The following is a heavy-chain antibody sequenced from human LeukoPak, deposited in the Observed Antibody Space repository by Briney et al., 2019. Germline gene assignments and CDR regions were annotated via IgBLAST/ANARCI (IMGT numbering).Heavy chain of an antibody. Sequence: GGSLRLSCAASGFTVSSNYMSWVRQAPGKGLEWVSLIYSDGSASYADSVRGGFGISRDNSKNTLYLQMNSLRAEDTAVYYCARPPPRGSWAFEIWGQGTMVTVSS. CDR1: GFTVSSNY. V-gene: IGHV3-66*04. D-gene: IGHD6-19*01. J-gene: IGHJ3*02. CDR3: ARPPPRGSWAFEI. CDR2: IYSDGSA.